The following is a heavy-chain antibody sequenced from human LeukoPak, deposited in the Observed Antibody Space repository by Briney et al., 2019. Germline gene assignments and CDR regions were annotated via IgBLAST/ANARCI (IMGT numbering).Heavy chain of an antibody. Sequence: PSETLSLTCAVYGGSFSGYYWSWIRQPPGKGLEWIGEINHSGSTNYNPSLKSRVTISVDTSKNQFSLKLSSVTAADTAVHYCARGPLWFGVWGQGTLVTVSS. CDR3: ARGPLWFGV. D-gene: IGHD3-10*01. J-gene: IGHJ4*02. CDR2: INHSGST. V-gene: IGHV4-34*01. CDR1: GGSFSGYY.